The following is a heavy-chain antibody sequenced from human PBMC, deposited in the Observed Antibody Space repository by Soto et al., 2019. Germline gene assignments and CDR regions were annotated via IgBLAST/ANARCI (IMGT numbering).Heavy chain of an antibody. CDR1: GYTFTTYP. D-gene: IGHD1-1*01. J-gene: IGHJ6*02. CDR3: ARDLDSGNPYDYNGMDV. V-gene: IGHV1-3*01. Sequence: QVQLVQSGAEVKKPGASVKVSCKASGYTFTTYPMHWVRQAPGQRLEWMGWINAGNGNTKYSQKFQGRVTITRDTSASTASMELSSLRSEDTAVYYCARDLDSGNPYDYNGMDVWGQGTTVTVCS. CDR2: INAGNGNT.